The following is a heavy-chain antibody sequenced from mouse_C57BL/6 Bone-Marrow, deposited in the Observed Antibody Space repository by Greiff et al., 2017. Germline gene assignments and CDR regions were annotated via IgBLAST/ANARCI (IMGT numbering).Heavy chain of an antibody. CDR1: GFTFTDYY. V-gene: IGHV7-3*01. Sequence: EVKLMESGGGLVQPGGSLSLSCAASGFTFTDYYMSWVRQPPGKALEWLGFIRNKTNGYTTEYSVSVKGRFTISRDNSQSVLYLQMNALAADDSATYYCARSIRRIDYDYWGRGTALTVTS. CDR2: IRNKTNGYTT. J-gene: IGHJ2*01. CDR3: ARSIRRIDYDY.